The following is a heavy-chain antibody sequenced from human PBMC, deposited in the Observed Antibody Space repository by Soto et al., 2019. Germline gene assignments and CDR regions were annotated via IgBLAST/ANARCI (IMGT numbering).Heavy chain of an antibody. V-gene: IGHV3-23*01. CDR1: GFTFKNYD. Sequence: GGSXRLSCVASGFTFKNYDMRWVRQAPGKGLEWVSGISGSGAITYYADSVRGRFTISRDNSKNTLYLQLNSLGAKDTAIYYCAKDRQFRSYYESAGHYNNWGQGTLVTVSS. CDR2: ISGSGAIT. D-gene: IGHD3-9*01. CDR3: AKDRQFRSYYESAGHYNN. J-gene: IGHJ4*02.